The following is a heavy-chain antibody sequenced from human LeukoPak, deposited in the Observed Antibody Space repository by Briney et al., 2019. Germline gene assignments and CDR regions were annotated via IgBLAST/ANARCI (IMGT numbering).Heavy chain of an antibody. CDR1: GGSISSYY. CDR3: ARPTDYYDILTGYYSYAFDI. D-gene: IGHD3-9*01. Sequence: PSETLSLTCTASGGSISSYYWSWIRQPPGKGLEWNGYIYYSGSTNYNPSLKSRVTISVDTSKIQFSLKLSSVNAADTAVYYCARPTDYYDILTGYYSYAFDIWGQGTMVTVSS. J-gene: IGHJ3*02. V-gene: IGHV4-59*08. CDR2: IYYSGST.